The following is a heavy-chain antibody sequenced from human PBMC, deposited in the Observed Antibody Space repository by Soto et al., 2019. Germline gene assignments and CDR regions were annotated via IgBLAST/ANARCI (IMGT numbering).Heavy chain of an antibody. V-gene: IGHV3-43*01. D-gene: IGHD3-3*01. CDR1: GFTFDDYT. Sequence: DVQLVESGGVVVQPGGSLRLSCAASGFTFDDYTMHWVRQAPGKGLEWVSLISWDGGSTYYADSVKGRFTISRDNSKNSLYLQMNSLRTEDTALYYCAKGVPIRFLEWFPFDYWGQGTLVTVSS. CDR3: AKGVPIRFLEWFPFDY. CDR2: ISWDGGST. J-gene: IGHJ4*02.